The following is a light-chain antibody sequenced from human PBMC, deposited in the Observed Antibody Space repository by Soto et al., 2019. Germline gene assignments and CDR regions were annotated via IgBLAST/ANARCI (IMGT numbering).Light chain of an antibody. CDR1: QSVSSY. Sequence: EIVLTQSPATLSLSPGERATLSCRASQSVSSYLVWYQQKPGQAPRLLIYDASNRATGIPARFSGSGSGTDFTLTISSLEPEDFAVYFCQQRANWPPLTLGGWTKVEIK. CDR2: DAS. V-gene: IGKV3-11*01. J-gene: IGKJ4*01. CDR3: QQRANWPPLT.